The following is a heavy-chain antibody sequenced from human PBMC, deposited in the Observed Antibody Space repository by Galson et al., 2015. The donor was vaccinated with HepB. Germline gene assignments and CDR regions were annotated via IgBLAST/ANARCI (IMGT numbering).Heavy chain of an antibody. V-gene: IGHV1-18*01. J-gene: IGHJ6*02. CDR2: ISAYNGNT. D-gene: IGHD3-9*01. CDR3: ARGVLTGQYYYYGMDV. CDR1: GGTFSSYA. Sequence: SVKVSCKASGGTFSSYAISWVRQAPGQGLEWMGWISAYNGNTNYAQKLQGRVTMTTDTSTSTAYMELRSLRSDDTAVYYCARGVLTGQYYYYGMDVWGQGTTVTVSS.